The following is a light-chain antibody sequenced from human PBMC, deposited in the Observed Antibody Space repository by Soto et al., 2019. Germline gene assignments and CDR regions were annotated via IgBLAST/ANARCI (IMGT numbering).Light chain of an antibody. CDR1: KSINTF. J-gene: IGKJ2*01. CDR2: GAS. V-gene: IGKV1-39*01. CDR3: QPSYHNPRT. Sequence: DIQMTQSPSSLSASVGDRVTITCRKSKSINTFLNWYQQKPGNAPKLLIYGASTLHREVPSRFRGSGSGTDFTLTITNVQSEDFATYFCQPSYHNPRTFGQGTTLEI.